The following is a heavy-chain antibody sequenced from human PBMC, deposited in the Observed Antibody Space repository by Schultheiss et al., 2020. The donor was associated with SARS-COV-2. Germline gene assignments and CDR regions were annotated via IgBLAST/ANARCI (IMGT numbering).Heavy chain of an antibody. J-gene: IGHJ5*02. CDR1: GFTFSSYG. D-gene: IGHD1-26*01. CDR3: AKIPLSGSYNH. CDR2: ISGSGGST. V-gene: IGHV3-23*01. Sequence: GGSLRLSCAASGFTFSSYGMHWVRQAPGKGLEWVSAISGSGGSTYYADSVKGRFTISRDNSKNTLYLQMNSLRAEDTAVYYCAKIPLSGSYNHWGQGTLVTVSS.